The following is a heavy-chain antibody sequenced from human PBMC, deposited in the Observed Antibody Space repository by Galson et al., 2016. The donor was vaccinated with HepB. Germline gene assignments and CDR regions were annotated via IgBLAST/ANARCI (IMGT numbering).Heavy chain of an antibody. Sequence: SLRLSCAASGFASRNYGMHWVRQAPGKGLEWVAADSMDGRRKWYAESVKGRFTISRDNFNNMLFLQMNSLRADDTAVYYCAKRHEYCPPVGCSVDYWGQGTLVSVSS. CDR1: GFASRNYG. CDR3: AKRHEYCPPVGCSVDY. V-gene: IGHV3-30*18. D-gene: IGHD2/OR15-2a*01. J-gene: IGHJ4*02. CDR2: DSMDGRRK.